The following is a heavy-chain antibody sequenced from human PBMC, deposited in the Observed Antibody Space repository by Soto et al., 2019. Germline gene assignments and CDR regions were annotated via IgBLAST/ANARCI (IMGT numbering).Heavy chain of an antibody. D-gene: IGHD3-10*01. V-gene: IGHV3-23*01. CDR2: ISGSGGST. Sequence: PGGSPRLSCAASGFTFNNYAMSWVRQAPGRGLEWVSAISGSGGSTYYADSVKGRFTISRDNSKNTLYLQMNSLRAEDTAIYYCAKETMVRDYFDYWGQGTLVTVSS. CDR3: AKETMVRDYFDY. CDR1: GFTFNNYA. J-gene: IGHJ4*02.